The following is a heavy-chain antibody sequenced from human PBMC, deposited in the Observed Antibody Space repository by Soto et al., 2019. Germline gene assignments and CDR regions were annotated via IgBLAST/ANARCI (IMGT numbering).Heavy chain of an antibody. Sequence: ASVKVSCKASGYTFTSYYMHWVRRAPGQGLEWMGIINPSGGSTSYAQKFQGRVTMTRDTSTSTVYMELSSLRSEDTAVYYCARDTYSSSWYAGGRFDYWGQGTLVTVS. CDR2: INPSGGST. D-gene: IGHD6-13*01. J-gene: IGHJ4*02. CDR1: GYTFTSYY. CDR3: ARDTYSSSWYAGGRFDY. V-gene: IGHV1-46*01.